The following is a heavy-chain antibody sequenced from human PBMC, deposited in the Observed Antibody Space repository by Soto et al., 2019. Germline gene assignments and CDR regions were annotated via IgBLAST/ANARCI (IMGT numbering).Heavy chain of an antibody. D-gene: IGHD5-12*01. Sequence: ASRKVPRKASGQPLAGPHRAGGRTGPGQGPEWLGWINPNSGGTNYAQKFQGWVTMTRDTSISTAYMELSRLRSDDTAVYYCARCGKVATTHSIYCYYGMDVWGQVTTVTVAS. CDR2: INPNSGGT. CDR1: GQPLAGPH. V-gene: IGHV1-2*04. J-gene: IGHJ6*02. CDR3: ARCGKVATTHSIYCYYGMDV.